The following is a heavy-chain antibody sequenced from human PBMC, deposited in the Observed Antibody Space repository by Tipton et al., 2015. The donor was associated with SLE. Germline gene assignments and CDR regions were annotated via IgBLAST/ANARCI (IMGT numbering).Heavy chain of an antibody. D-gene: IGHD6-19*01. J-gene: IGHJ2*01. CDR1: GGSISSHY. CDR3: ARDLARIAVAGTSWYFDL. Sequence: TLSLTCTVSGGSISSHYWSWIRQPPGKGLEWIGYIYYSGSTNYNPSLKRRVTISVDTSKNQFSLKLGSVTAADTAVYYCARDLARIAVAGTSWYFDLWGRRPLVTVFS. V-gene: IGHV4-59*11. CDR2: IYYSGST.